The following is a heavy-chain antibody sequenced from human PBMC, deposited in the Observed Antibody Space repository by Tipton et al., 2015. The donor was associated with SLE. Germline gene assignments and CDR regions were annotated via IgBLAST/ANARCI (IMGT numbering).Heavy chain of an antibody. Sequence: LRLSCTVSGGSISSHYWSWIRQPPGKGLEWIGYIYYSGSTNYNPSLKSRVTISVDTSKNQFSLKLSSVTAADTAVYYCARELSYYDILTGYYYYYMDVWGKGTTVTVSS. D-gene: IGHD3-9*01. J-gene: IGHJ6*03. V-gene: IGHV4-59*08. CDR2: IYYSGST. CDR3: ARELSYYDILTGYYYYYMDV. CDR1: GGSISSHY.